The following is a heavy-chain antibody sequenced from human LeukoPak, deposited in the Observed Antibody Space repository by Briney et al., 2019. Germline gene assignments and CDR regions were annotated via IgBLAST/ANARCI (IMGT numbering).Heavy chain of an antibody. D-gene: IGHD6-19*01. Sequence: ASVKVSCKVSGYTLTELSMHWVRQAPGKGLEWMGGFDPEDGETIYAQKFQGRVTMTEDTSTDTAYMELSSLRSEDTAVYYCAKDIAVAGMTFWYFDLWGRGTLVTVSS. CDR3: AKDIAVAGMTFWYFDL. J-gene: IGHJ2*01. CDR2: FDPEDGET. CDR1: GYTLTELS. V-gene: IGHV1-24*01.